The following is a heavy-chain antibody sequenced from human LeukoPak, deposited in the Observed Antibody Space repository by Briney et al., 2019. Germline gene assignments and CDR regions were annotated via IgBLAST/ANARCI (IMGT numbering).Heavy chain of an antibody. CDR2: IYTSGST. Sequence: SETLSLTCTVSGGSISSGSYYWSWIRQPAGKGLEWIGRIYTSGSTNYNPSLKSRVTISVDTSKNQFSLKLSSVTAADTAVYYCARGGGYSSSWYIRNNWFDPWGQGTLVTVSS. D-gene: IGHD6-13*01. CDR1: GGSISSGSYY. CDR3: ARGGGYSSSWYIRNNWFDP. V-gene: IGHV4-61*02. J-gene: IGHJ5*02.